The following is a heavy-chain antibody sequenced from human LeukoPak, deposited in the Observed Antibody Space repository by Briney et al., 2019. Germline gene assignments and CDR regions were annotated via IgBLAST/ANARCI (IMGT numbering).Heavy chain of an antibody. Sequence: GGSLRLSCVASGFTFSKYAVSWVRQAPGKGLEWVSSISDSGGKTYYADSVKGRFTISRYNSKNTFYLQMNSLRADDTAVYYCAKTFGTIDPFEYWGQGTLVTVSS. CDR1: GFTFSKYA. V-gene: IGHV3-23*01. CDR3: AKTFGTIDPFEY. D-gene: IGHD2-2*01. CDR2: ISDSGGKT. J-gene: IGHJ4*02.